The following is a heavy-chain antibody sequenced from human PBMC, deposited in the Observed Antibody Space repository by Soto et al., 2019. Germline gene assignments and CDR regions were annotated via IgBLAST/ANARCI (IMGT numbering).Heavy chain of an antibody. CDR3: AKDRDYPRDQFHY. Sequence: EVQLLESGGGLVQPGGSLRLSCATSGFTFSINALSWVRQAPGKGLEWVSAISANGQGIYYADSVRGRFSISRDNSRNTVFLHMDSLRAEDTAVYYCAKDRDYPRDQFHYWGQGTXXXXSX. D-gene: IGHD2-2*01. V-gene: IGHV3-23*01. J-gene: IGHJ4*02. CDR1: GFTFSINA. CDR2: ISANGQGI.